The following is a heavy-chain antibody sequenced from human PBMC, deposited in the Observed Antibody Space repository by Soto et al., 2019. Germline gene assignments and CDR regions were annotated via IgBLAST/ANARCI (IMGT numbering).Heavy chain of an antibody. Sequence: SETLSLTCTVSGGSISSYYWSWIRQPPGKGLEWIGYIYYSGSTNYNPSLKSRVTISVDTSKNQFSLKLSSVTAADTAVYYCARGNPYYDILTGYYPWGNFDYWGQGTLVTVSS. CDR2: IYYSGST. CDR1: GGSISSYY. V-gene: IGHV4-59*01. D-gene: IGHD3-9*01. J-gene: IGHJ4*02. CDR3: ARGNPYYDILTGYYPWGNFDY.